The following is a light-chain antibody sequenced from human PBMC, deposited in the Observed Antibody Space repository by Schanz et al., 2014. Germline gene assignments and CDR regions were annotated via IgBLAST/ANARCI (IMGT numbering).Light chain of an antibody. CDR2: RTT. Sequence: EIVMTQSPDTLSVSPGERATLSCRASQSVGSDLAWYQQKPGQAPRLLIYRTTARATGIPARFSGSGSGTEFTLTISRLEPEDFAVYYCQQYSRWPLFGPGTAVDIK. CDR1: QSVGSD. J-gene: IGKJ3*01. CDR3: QQYSRWPL. V-gene: IGKV3-15*01.